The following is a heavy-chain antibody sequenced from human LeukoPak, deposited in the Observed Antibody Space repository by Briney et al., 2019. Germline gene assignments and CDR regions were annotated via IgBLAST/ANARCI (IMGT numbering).Heavy chain of an antibody. V-gene: IGHV3-9*01. D-gene: IGHD5-12*01. J-gene: IGHJ4*02. CDR3: ARDSTWQLDY. CDR2: ISWNSGSI. CDR1: GFIFNNYA. Sequence: GGSLRLSCAGSGFIFNNYAMHWVRQPPGKGLEWVSGISWNSGSIDYADSVKGRFTISRDNTKNALYLQMNSLRADDTAVYFCARDSTWQLDYWGQGTLITVSS.